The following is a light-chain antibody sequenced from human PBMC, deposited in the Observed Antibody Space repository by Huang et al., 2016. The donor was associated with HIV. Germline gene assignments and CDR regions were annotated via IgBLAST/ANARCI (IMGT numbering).Light chain of an antibody. J-gene: IGKJ5*01. V-gene: IGKV1-17*03. Sequence: DIQMTQSPSPMSASVGDTVNITCRAYHDIKNYLLWFQQKPGKVPKRLIYGASNLPSGVPSRFSGSGSGTEFTLTISNLQPEDFATYYCLQHLSYPPAFGQGTRLEIK. CDR1: HDIKNY. CDR3: LQHLSYPPA. CDR2: GAS.